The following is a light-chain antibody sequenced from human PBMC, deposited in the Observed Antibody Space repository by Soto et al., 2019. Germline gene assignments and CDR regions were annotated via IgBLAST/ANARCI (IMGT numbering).Light chain of an antibody. J-gene: IGKJ1*01. Sequence: ENVLTQSPGTLSLFPGERATLSCRASRSVDRSYLAWYQQTPGQAPRLVIYAASSRTTGIPDRFSGSASGTDFTLTISRLEHDDFAEYYCQQYGTPRTFGQGTRVEIK. CDR1: RSVDRSY. V-gene: IGKV3-20*01. CDR3: QQYGTPRT. CDR2: AAS.